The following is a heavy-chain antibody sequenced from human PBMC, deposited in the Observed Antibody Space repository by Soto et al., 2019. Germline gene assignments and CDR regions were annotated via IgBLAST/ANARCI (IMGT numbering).Heavy chain of an antibody. CDR2: ISSNGGST. CDR3: VNLRLPLEVADYYYGMDV. Sequence: GGSLRLSCSASGFTFSSYAMHWVRQAPGKGLEYVSAISSNGGSTYYADSVKGRFTISRDNSKNTLYLQMSSLRAEDTAVYYCVNLRLPLEVADYYYGMDVWGQGTTVTVSS. V-gene: IGHV3-64D*06. D-gene: IGHD6-19*01. CDR1: GFTFSSYA. J-gene: IGHJ6*02.